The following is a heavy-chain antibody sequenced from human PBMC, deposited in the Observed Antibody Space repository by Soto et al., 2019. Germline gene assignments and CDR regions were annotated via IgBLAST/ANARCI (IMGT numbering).Heavy chain of an antibody. CDR1: GFSFSSYD. D-gene: IGHD3-10*01. J-gene: IGHJ6*02. Sequence: PGGSLRLSCASSGFSFSSYDMHWVRQAIGKGLDWVSAVDTSGAPYYADSVKGRFTISRDNSKNTLYLQMNSLRAEDTAVYYCAKDRGTMVRGVHYGMDVWGQGTTVTVSS. CDR3: AKDRGTMVRGVHYGMDV. V-gene: IGHV3-13*05. CDR2: VDTSGAP.